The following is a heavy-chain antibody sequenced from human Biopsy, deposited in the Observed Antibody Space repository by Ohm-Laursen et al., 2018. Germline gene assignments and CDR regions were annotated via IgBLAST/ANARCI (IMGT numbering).Heavy chain of an antibody. CDR2: SNSGGST. V-gene: IGHV3-66*01. Sequence: SLRLSCAASGFSFSINYMSWVRQAPGKGLEWISVSNSGGSTYYADSVKDRFTISRDNSNHAVFLQMNSLRAEDTAVHYCVREKSHESTIRDSFDLWGQGTMVTVSS. CDR3: VREKSHESTIRDSFDL. CDR1: GFSFSINY. J-gene: IGHJ3*01. D-gene: IGHD5/OR15-5a*01.